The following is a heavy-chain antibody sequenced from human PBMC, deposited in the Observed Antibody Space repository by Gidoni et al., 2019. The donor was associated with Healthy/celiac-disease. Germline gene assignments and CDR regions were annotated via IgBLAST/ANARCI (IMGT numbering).Heavy chain of an antibody. CDR3: ARRGYSYGNRGHDY. V-gene: IGHV4-34*01. Sequence: QVQLQQWGAGLLKPSETLSLTCAVYGGSFSGYYWSWIRQPPGKGLEWIGEINHSGSTNYNPSLKSRVTISVDTSKNQFSLKLSSVTAADTAVYYCARRGYSYGNRGHDYWGQGTLVTVSS. CDR2: INHSGST. CDR1: GGSFSGYY. J-gene: IGHJ4*02. D-gene: IGHD5-18*01.